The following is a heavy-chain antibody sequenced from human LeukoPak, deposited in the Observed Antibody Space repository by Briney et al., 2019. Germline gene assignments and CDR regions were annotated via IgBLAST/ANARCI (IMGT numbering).Heavy chain of an antibody. Sequence: WETLSLTCTLSVRSISSSSYYWGRIPQPPGKGLEWIGSIYYSGSTYYNPSLKSRVTISVDTSKNQFSLKLSSVTAADTAVYYCARRRYYDSSGYVNFDYWGQGTLVTVSS. CDR1: VRSISSSSYY. V-gene: IGHV4-39*01. CDR2: IYYSGST. CDR3: ARRRYYDSSGYVNFDY. D-gene: IGHD3-22*01. J-gene: IGHJ4*02.